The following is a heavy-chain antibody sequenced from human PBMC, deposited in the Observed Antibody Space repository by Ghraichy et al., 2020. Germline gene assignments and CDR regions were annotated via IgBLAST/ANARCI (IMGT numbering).Heavy chain of an antibody. CDR3: ARESSAGHYGYFDY. Sequence: GGSLRLSCAASGFTFSDYGMNWVRQAPGKGLEWVSSISSSRTNIYYADSLKGRFTISRDNARNSLYLQLNSLRAEDTAMYYCARESSAGHYGYFDYWGQGTLVTVSS. D-gene: IGHD4-17*01. CDR1: GFTFSDYG. J-gene: IGHJ4*02. CDR2: ISSSRTNI. V-gene: IGHV3-21*01.